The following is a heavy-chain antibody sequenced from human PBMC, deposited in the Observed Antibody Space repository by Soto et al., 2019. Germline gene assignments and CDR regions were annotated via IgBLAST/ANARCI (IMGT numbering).Heavy chain of an antibody. CDR2: IYYSGST. Sequence: SETLSLTCTVSGGSISSSSYYWGWIRQPPGKGLEWIGSIYYSGSTYYNPSLKSRVTISVDTSKNQFSLKLSSVTAADTAVYYCARHIPPTVTTIDYWGQGTLVTVSS. CDR3: ARHIPPTVTTIDY. J-gene: IGHJ4*02. CDR1: GGSISSSSYY. D-gene: IGHD4-17*01. V-gene: IGHV4-39*01.